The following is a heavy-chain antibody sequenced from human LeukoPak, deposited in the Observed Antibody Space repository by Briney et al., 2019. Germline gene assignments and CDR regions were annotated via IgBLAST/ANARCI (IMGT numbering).Heavy chain of an antibody. Sequence: SETLSLTCAVYGGSFSGYYWSWIRQPPGKGLEWIGEINHSGSTNYNPSLKSRVTISVDTSKNQFSLKLSSVTAADTAVYYCARCGYGYCSGGSCYSRWARPDKMYYFDYWGQGTLVTVFS. CDR3: ARCGYGYCSGGSCYSRWARPDKMYYFDY. V-gene: IGHV4-34*01. CDR2: INHSGST. J-gene: IGHJ4*02. D-gene: IGHD2-15*01. CDR1: GGSFSGYY.